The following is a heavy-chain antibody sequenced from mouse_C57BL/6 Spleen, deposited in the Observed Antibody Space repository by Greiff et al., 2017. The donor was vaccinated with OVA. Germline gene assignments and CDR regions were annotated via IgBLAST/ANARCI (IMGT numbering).Heavy chain of an antibody. V-gene: IGHV5-4*01. CDR3: ASEGDYDYDRFAY. J-gene: IGHJ3*01. CDR2: ISDGGSYT. Sequence: EVQVVESGGGLVKPGGSLKLSCAASGFTFSSYAMSWVRQTPEKRLEWVATISDGGSYTYYPDNVKGRFTISRDNAKNNLYLQMSHLKSEDTAMYYCASEGDYDYDRFAYWGQGTLVTVSA. D-gene: IGHD2-4*01. CDR1: GFTFSSYA.